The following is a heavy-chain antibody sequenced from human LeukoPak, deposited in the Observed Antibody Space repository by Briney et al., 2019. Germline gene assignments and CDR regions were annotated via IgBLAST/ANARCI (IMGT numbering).Heavy chain of an antibody. Sequence: PGGSLRLSCAASGFTFSSYGMHWVRQAPGKGLEWVAVISYDGSNKYYADSVKGRFTISRDNSKNTLYLQMNSLRAEDTAAYYCAKERGLYSSSWYPNDYWGQGTLVTVSS. CDR2: ISYDGSNK. D-gene: IGHD6-13*01. CDR3: AKERGLYSSSWYPNDY. J-gene: IGHJ4*02. CDR1: GFTFSSYG. V-gene: IGHV3-30*18.